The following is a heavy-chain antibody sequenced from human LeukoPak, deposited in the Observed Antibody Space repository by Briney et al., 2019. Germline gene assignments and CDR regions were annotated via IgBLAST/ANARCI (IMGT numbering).Heavy chain of an antibody. V-gene: IGHV1-18*01. D-gene: IGHD7-27*01. Sequence: ASVKVSCKASGYIFSNYGISWVRQAPGHGLEWMGWISSGGNTNYAPKFQDRATMTTDTSTSTAYMELRSLRFDDTAVYYRARDFAWGSGGAPIDDNWLDPWGQGTLVTVSS. CDR1: GYIFSNYG. J-gene: IGHJ5*02. CDR3: ARDFAWGSGGAPIDDNWLDP. CDR2: ISSGGNT.